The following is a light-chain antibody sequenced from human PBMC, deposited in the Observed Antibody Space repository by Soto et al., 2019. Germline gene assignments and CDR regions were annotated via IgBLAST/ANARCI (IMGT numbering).Light chain of an antibody. V-gene: IGLV2-14*01. CDR3: TSWTTSTTMK. Sequence: QSALTQPASVSGSPGQSITISCTGASSDVGAYNYVSWYQQHPGKAPKPIIYDVNIRPSGVSNRFSGSKSGNTASLTISGLQAEDEADYYCTSWTTSTTMKFGGGTKVTVL. CDR1: SSDVGAYNY. CDR2: DVN. J-gene: IGLJ2*01.